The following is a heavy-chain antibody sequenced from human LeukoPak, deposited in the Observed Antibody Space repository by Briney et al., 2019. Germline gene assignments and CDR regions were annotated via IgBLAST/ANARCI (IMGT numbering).Heavy chain of an antibody. J-gene: IGHJ4*02. CDR3: ARERDYSGQLDY. CDR1: GFTFSSYG. Sequence: PGGSLRLSCAAYGFTFSSYGMHWVRQAPGKGLEWVAFIRYDGSNKYYADSVKGRFTISRDNAKNSLYLQMNSLRAEDTAVYYCARERDYSGQLDYWGQGTLVTVSS. D-gene: IGHD5-12*01. V-gene: IGHV3-30*02. CDR2: IRYDGSNK.